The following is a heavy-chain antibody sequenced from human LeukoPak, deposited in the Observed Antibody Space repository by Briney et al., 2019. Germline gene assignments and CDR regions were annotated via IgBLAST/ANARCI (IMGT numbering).Heavy chain of an antibody. Sequence: GGSLRLSCAASGFTFRSYAMHWVRQAPGKGLEWVAVISYDGTNKYYADSVKGRFTVSRDNSKNTLYLQMNSLKTEDTAVYYCMAVLLYSSSWWSFDYWGQGTLVTVSS. D-gene: IGHD6-6*01. CDR3: MAVLLYSSSWWSFDY. J-gene: IGHJ4*02. V-gene: IGHV3-30-3*01. CDR1: GFTFRSYA. CDR2: ISYDGTNK.